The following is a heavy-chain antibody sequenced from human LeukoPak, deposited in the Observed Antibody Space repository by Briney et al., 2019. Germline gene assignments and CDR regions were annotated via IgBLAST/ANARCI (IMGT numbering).Heavy chain of an antibody. V-gene: IGHV3-64*01. Sequence: GGSLRLSCAASGFTFSRYAMHWVRQAPGKGLEYVSAISSNGGSTYYANSVKGRFTISRDNSKNTLYLQMGSLRAEDMAVYYCARSEVHYDFWSGYSQHYYGMDVWGQGTTVTVSS. CDR2: ISSNGGST. D-gene: IGHD3-3*01. J-gene: IGHJ6*02. CDR1: GFTFSRYA. CDR3: ARSEVHYDFWSGYSQHYYGMDV.